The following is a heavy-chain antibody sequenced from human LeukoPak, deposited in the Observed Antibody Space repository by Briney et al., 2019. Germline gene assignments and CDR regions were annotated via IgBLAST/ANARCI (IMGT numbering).Heavy chain of an antibody. Sequence: PSETLSLTCAVYGGPFSGYYWSWIRQPPGKGLQWMGEINHNGRTNYNPSLKSRVTISVDTTKNKFSLKLNSVTAADTAVDYCARGRPNYDFWSGYYADYWGQGTLVTVSS. J-gene: IGHJ4*02. CDR3: ARGRPNYDFWSGYYADY. D-gene: IGHD3-3*01. V-gene: IGHV4-34*01. CDR2: INHNGRT. CDR1: GGPFSGYY.